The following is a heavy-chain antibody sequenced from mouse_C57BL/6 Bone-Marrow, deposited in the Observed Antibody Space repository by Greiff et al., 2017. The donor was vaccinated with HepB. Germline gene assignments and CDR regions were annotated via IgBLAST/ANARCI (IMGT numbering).Heavy chain of an antibody. Sequence: DVKLQESGPELVKPGASVKMSCKASGYTFTDYNMHWVKQSHGKSLEWIGYINPNNGGTSYNQKFKGKATLTVNKSSSTAYMELRSLTSEDSAVYYCAYAHSSGYNWFAYWGQGTLVTVSA. J-gene: IGHJ3*01. CDR3: AYAHSSGYNWFAY. CDR2: INPNNGGT. V-gene: IGHV1-22*01. D-gene: IGHD3-2*02. CDR1: GYTFTDYN.